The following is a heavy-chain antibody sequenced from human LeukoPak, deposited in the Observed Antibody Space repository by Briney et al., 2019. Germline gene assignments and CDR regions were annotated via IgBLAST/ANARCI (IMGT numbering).Heavy chain of an antibody. D-gene: IGHD3-22*01. Sequence: SETLSLTCTVSGGSISSYYWSWIRQPPGKGLEWIGYIYYSGSTNYNPSLKSRVTISVDTSKNQFSLKLSSVTAADTAVYYCARADSSGYYLNWFDPWGQGTLVTVSS. CDR1: GGSISSYY. CDR3: ARADSSGYYLNWFDP. CDR2: IYYSGST. J-gene: IGHJ5*02. V-gene: IGHV4-59*01.